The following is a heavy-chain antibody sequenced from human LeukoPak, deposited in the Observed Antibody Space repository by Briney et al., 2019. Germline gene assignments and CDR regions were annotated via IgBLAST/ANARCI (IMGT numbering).Heavy chain of an antibody. D-gene: IGHD3-22*01. CDR3: ARQVRESRPRLYFDY. J-gene: IGHJ4*02. Sequence: SETLSLTCTVSGGSISSSSYYWGWIRQPPGKGLEWLGSVYYSGITYYNPSLKGRFPISVDTPKNQFSLKLSSVTAANTPGYYCARQVRESRPRLYFDYWGQGTLVTVSS. V-gene: IGHV4-39*07. CDR1: GGSISSSSYY. CDR2: VYYSGIT.